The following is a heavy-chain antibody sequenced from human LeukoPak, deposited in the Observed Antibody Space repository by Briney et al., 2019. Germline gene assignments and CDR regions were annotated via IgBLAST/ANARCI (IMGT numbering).Heavy chain of an antibody. V-gene: IGHV3-30*18. CDR3: AKGLRYSDN. Sequence: GGSLTLSCAASGFTFSSYGMHWVRQAPGEGLEWVAVISYDGSNKYYADSVKGRFTISRDNSKNTLYLQMNSLRAEDTAVYYCAKGLRYSDNWGQGTLVTVSS. CDR2: ISYDGSNK. J-gene: IGHJ4*02. D-gene: IGHD3-9*01. CDR1: GFTFSSYG.